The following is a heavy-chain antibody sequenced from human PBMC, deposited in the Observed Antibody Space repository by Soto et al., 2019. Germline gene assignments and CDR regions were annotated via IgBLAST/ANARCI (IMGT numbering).Heavy chain of an antibody. D-gene: IGHD4-17*01. CDR2: INHSGST. CDR1: GGSFGGYY. CDR3: ARSYGDYVTVYYYNGMDV. V-gene: IGHV4-34*01. J-gene: IGHJ6*02. Sequence: QVQLQQWGAGLLKTSETLSLTCAVYGGSFGGYYWSWIRQPPGKGLEWIGEINHSGSTNYNSSLKSRVTISVDTSKNQFSLKLSSVTAADTSVYYCARSYGDYVTVYYYNGMDVWGQGTTVTVSS.